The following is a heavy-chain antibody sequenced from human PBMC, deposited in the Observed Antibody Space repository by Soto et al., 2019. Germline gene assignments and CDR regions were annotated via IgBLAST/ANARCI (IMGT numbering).Heavy chain of an antibody. CDR2: IWYDGSNE. CDR3: ASLSDSGNLVFDY. D-gene: IGHD1-26*01. V-gene: IGHV3-33*01. CDR1: GFNFSSFG. Sequence: QVHLVESGGGVVQPGRSLRLSCAACGFNFSSFGMHWVRQAPGKGLEWVAVIWYDGSNEYYADSVKGRFTISRDNSKNTVYLQMNSLRAEDTAVYYCASLSDSGNLVFDYWGQGTLVTVSS. J-gene: IGHJ4*02.